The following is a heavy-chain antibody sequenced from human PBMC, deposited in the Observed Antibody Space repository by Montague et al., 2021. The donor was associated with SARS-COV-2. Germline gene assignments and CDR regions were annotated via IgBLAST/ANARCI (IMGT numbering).Heavy chain of an antibody. Sequence: RSLSLAASGFTFSSYAMHWVRQAPGKGLEWVAVISYDGSNKYYADSVRGRFTISREMNSLRAEDTAVYYCARDNYDYVWGSYRYIYWGQGTLVTVSS. V-gene: IGHV3-30*04. CDR2: ISYDGSNK. CDR1: GFTFSSYA. D-gene: IGHD3-16*02. CDR3: ARDNYDYVWGSYRYIY. J-gene: IGHJ4*02.